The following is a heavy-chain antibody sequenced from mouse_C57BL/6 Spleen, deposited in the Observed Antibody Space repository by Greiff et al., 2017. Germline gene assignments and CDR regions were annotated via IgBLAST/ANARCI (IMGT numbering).Heavy chain of an antibody. J-gene: IGHJ1*03. CDR2: IRNKANGYTT. D-gene: IGHD4-1*01. Sequence: EVQLVESGGGLVQPGGSLSLSCAASGFTFTDYYMSWVRQPPGKALEWLGFIRNKANGYTTEYSASVKGRFTISRDNSQSILYLQMNALGAEDSATYYCARYLTGTRYFDVWGTGTTVTVSS. CDR1: GFTFTDYY. CDR3: ARYLTGTRYFDV. V-gene: IGHV7-3*01.